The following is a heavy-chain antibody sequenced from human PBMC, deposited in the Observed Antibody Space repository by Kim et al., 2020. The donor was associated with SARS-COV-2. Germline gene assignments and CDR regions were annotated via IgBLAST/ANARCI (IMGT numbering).Heavy chain of an antibody. Sequence: GGSLRHSCAASGFTFSNAWMSWVRQAPGKGLEWVGRIKSKTDGGTTDYAAPVKGRFTISRDDSKNTLYLQMNSLKTEDTAVYYCTTEGSSWSYYYYYYGRDVWGQGTTVTVSS. CDR2: IKSKTDGGTT. CDR3: TTEGSSWSYYYYYYGRDV. CDR1: GFTFSNAW. J-gene: IGHJ6*02. D-gene: IGHD6-13*01. V-gene: IGHV3-15*01.